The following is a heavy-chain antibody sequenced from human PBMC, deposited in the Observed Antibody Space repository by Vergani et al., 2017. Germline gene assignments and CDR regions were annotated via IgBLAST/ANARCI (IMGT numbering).Heavy chain of an antibody. J-gene: IGHJ4*02. CDR2: IRPYNHKT. Sequence: QAQLGQSDSEVKKPGDSVTLSCKTSGYTFVNHPITWVRQAPGQGLEWMGWIRPYNHKTLYSQKVEGRLTMTSDTSSSTVFLELRPLTSDDTALYYCARSQMATNDFDLWGRGTLVTVSS. V-gene: IGHV1-18*04. CDR1: GYTFVNHP. D-gene: IGHD5-24*01. CDR3: ARSQMATNDFDL.